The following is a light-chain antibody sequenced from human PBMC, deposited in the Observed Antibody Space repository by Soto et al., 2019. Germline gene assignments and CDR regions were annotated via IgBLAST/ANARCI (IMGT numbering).Light chain of an antibody. CDR1: QSVSSN. CDR2: GAS. Sequence: EIVMTQSPATLSVSPGERATLSCRASQSVSSNLAWYQQKPGRAPRLLIYGASTRATGIPARFTGSGSGTEFTLTISSLQSEDFAVYYCQQYGSSPRWTFGQGTKVEIK. V-gene: IGKV3-15*01. CDR3: QQYGSSPRWT. J-gene: IGKJ1*01.